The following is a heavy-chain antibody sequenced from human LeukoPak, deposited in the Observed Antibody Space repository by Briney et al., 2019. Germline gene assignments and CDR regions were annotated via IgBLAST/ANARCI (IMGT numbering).Heavy chain of an antibody. CDR2: IYYSGST. V-gene: IGHV4-30-4*01. CDR3: ARDRNRYGPLDY. J-gene: IGHJ4*02. Sequence: SQTLSLTCTVSGGSINSGDYYWSWIRQPPGKGLGWIGSIYYSGSTYYNPSLESRLTISIDTSKNQFSLKLSSVTAADTAVYYCARDRNRYGPLDYWGQGTLVTVSS. CDR1: GGSINSGDYY. D-gene: IGHD5-18*01.